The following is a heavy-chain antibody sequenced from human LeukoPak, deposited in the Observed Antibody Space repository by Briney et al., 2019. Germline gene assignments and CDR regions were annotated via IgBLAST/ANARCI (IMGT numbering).Heavy chain of an antibody. CDR2: INPSGGST. Sequence: ASVKVSCKASGYTFTSYYIHWVRQAPGQGFEWMGIINPSGGSTSYAQKFQGRVTMTRDMSTSTVYMELSSLRSEDTAVYYCARDHTPYSSSWYGACGYWGQGTLVTVSS. J-gene: IGHJ4*02. V-gene: IGHV1-46*01. CDR3: ARDHTPYSSSWYGACGY. D-gene: IGHD6-13*01. CDR1: GYTFTSYY.